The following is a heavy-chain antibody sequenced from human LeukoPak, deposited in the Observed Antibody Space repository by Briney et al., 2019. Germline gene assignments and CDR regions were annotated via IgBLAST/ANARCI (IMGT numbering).Heavy chain of an antibody. V-gene: IGHV5-51*01. Sequence: GESLKISCKGSEYSFTNYWIGWVRQTPGKGLEWMGFIYPGDSDTTYSPSFQGQVTISADKSISTAYLQWSSLKASDTAMYYCARSGGYNYGYFDYWGQGAQVTVSS. CDR2: IYPGDSDT. CDR1: EYSFTNYW. CDR3: ARSGGYNYGYFDY. D-gene: IGHD5-18*01. J-gene: IGHJ4*02.